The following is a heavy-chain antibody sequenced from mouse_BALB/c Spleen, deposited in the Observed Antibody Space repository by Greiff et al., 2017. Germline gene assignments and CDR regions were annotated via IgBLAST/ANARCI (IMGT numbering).Heavy chain of an antibody. Sequence: QVQLKQSGAELVKPGASVKLSCKASGYTFTSYWMHWVKLRPGQGFEWIGEINPSNGGTNYNEKFKGKATLTADKSSSTAYMQLSSLTSDDSAVYFCARRRKNYDYAMDYWGQGTSVTVSS. CDR1: GYTFTSYW. CDR3: ARRRKNYDYAMDY. V-gene: IGHV1-53*01. J-gene: IGHJ4*01. D-gene: IGHD2-4*01. CDR2: INPSNGGT.